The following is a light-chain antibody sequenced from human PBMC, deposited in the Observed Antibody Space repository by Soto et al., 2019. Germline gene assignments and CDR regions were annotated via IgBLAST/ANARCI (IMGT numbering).Light chain of an antibody. V-gene: IGKV3-15*01. J-gene: IGKJ1*01. Sequence: EVVLTQSPDTLSLSPGERATLSCRASQNFGSTYLAWYQRKPGQSPRLLIYGGSARAPGIPARFSGRGSGAEYTLTISSLQSEDFAVYYCQQYDKWPRTFGQATKVDI. CDR2: GGS. CDR1: QNFGSTY. CDR3: QQYDKWPRT.